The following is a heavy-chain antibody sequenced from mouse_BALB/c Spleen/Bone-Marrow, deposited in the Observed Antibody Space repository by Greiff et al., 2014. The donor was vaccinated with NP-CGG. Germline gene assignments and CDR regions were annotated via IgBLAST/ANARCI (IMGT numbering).Heavy chain of an antibody. V-gene: IGHV1S81*02. CDR3: TRSGPGFAY. Sequence: LQESGAELVKPGASVKLSCKASGYTFTNYFMYWVKQRPGQGLEWIGEINPNNGGTNFNDNFKSKATLTLDKSSSTAYMQLSSLTSEDSAVYYCTRSGPGFAYWGHGTLVTVSA. J-gene: IGHJ3*01. CDR1: GYTFTNYF. CDR2: INPNNGGT.